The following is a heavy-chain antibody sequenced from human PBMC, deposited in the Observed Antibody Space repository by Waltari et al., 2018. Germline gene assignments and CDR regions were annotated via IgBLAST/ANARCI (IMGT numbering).Heavy chain of an antibody. CDR3: AASTGIAAAGDY. D-gene: IGHD6-13*01. CDR2: IVGGSGNT. CDR1: AFTFTSSA. V-gene: IGHV1-58*02. Sequence: QMQLVQSGPEVKKPGTSVKVSCKASAFTFTSSAMQWVRQARGQRLEWIGWIVGGSGNTNYAQKYQERVTITRDMSTSTAYMELSSLRSEDTAVYDCAASTGIAAAGDYWGQGTLVTVSS. J-gene: IGHJ4*02.